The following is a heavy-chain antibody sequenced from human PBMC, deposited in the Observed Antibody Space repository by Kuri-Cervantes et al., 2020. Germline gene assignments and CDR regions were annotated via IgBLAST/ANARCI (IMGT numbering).Heavy chain of an antibody. CDR1: GGSISSYY. D-gene: IGHD5-24*01. CDR2: IYYSGST. V-gene: IGHV4-59*01. Sequence: SETLSLTCTVSGGSISSYYWSWIRQPPGKGLEWIGYIYYSGSTNYNPSLKSRVTISVDTSKNQFSLKLSSSTAADTAVYYCARSPRTSLEGWFDPWGQGTLVTVSS. CDR3: ARSPRTSLEGWFDP. J-gene: IGHJ5*02.